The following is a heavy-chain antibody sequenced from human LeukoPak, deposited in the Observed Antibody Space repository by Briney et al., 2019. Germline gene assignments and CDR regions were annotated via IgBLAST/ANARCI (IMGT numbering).Heavy chain of an antibody. Sequence: ASVKVSCKASGYTFTGYYMHWVRQAPGQGLEWMGIINPSGGSTSYAQKFQGRVTMTRDTSTSTVYMELSSLRSEDTAVYYCATTRYCSSTSCYAHNWFDPWGQGTLVTVPS. V-gene: IGHV1-46*01. J-gene: IGHJ5*02. CDR1: GYTFTGYY. CDR3: ATTRYCSSTSCYAHNWFDP. D-gene: IGHD2-2*01. CDR2: INPSGGST.